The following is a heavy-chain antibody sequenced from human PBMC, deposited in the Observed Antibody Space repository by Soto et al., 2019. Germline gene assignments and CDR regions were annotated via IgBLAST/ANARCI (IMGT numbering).Heavy chain of an antibody. Sequence: PGGSLRLSCAASGFTFSSYGMSWVRQAPGKGLEWVSGISPSGGSTYNGDSAKGRFTISRDNSKNTLYLQMNSLRAEDTAVYYCARGSGYKTLDYWGQGTLVTVSS. D-gene: IGHD3-22*01. CDR2: ISPSGGST. CDR1: GFTFSSYG. V-gene: IGHV3-23*01. CDR3: ARGSGYKTLDY. J-gene: IGHJ4*02.